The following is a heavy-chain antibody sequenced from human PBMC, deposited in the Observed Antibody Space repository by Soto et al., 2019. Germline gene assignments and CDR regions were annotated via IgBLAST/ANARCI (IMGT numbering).Heavy chain of an antibody. CDR1: GFTFSSYS. CDR2: ISSSSSTI. J-gene: IGHJ3*02. V-gene: IGHV3-48*01. Sequence: PGGSLRLSCAASGFTFSSYSMNWVRQAPGKGLEWVSYISSSSSTIYYADSVKGRFTISRDNAKNSLYLQMNSLRGEDTAVYYCARDRTYYYGSGSYYNPSFDIWGQGTMVTVSS. CDR3: ARDRTYYYGSGSYYNPSFDI. D-gene: IGHD3-10*01.